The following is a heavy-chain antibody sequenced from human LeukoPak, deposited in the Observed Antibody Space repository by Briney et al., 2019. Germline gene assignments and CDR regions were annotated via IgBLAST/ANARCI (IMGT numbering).Heavy chain of an antibody. CDR1: GGSSSSYY. J-gene: IGHJ3*02. Sequence: SETLSLTCTVSGGSSSSYYWSWIRQPPGKGLEWIGYIYYSGSTNYNPSLKSRVTISVDTSKNQFSLKLSSVTAADTAVYYCAAAAVITTNDAFDIWGQGTMVTVSS. CDR3: AAAAVITTNDAFDI. V-gene: IGHV4-59*08. CDR2: IYYSGST. D-gene: IGHD3-22*01.